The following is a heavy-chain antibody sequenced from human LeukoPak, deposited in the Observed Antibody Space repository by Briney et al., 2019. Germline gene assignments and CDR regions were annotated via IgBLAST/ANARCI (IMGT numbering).Heavy chain of an antibody. CDR3: AKGSSPSRPYYFDN. CDR1: GFAFSTYA. V-gene: IGHV3-23*01. J-gene: IGHJ4*02. D-gene: IGHD3-10*01. CDR2: ISNSGSST. Sequence: QSGGSLRLSCAASGFAFSTYAMSWVRQAPGKGLEWVSAISNSGSSTYYADYVKGRVTISRDSSKNTVYLQMNSLRADDTAVYYCAKGSSPSRPYYFDNWGQGTLVTVSS.